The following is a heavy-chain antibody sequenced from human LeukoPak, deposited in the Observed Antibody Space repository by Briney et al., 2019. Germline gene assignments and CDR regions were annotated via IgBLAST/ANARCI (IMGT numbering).Heavy chain of an antibody. J-gene: IGHJ4*02. D-gene: IGHD3-22*01. Sequence: ASVKVSCKASGYTFTNYGISWVRRAPGQGLEYMGWISAYNGNTNYAQNLQGRVTMTTETSTSTAYMELRSLRSDDTAVYYCARHYYDSSAYSFDYWGQGTLVTVSS. CDR3: ARHYYDSSAYSFDY. CDR1: GYTFTNYG. V-gene: IGHV1-18*01. CDR2: ISAYNGNT.